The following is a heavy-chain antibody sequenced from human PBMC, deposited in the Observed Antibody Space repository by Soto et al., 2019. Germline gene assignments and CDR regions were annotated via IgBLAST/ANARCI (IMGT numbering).Heavy chain of an antibody. CDR3: AGFGVGDRNDN. CDR1: GGSFSGYY. Sequence: SETLSLTCAVYGGSFSGYYWSWIRQPPGKGLEWIGEINHSGSTNYNPSLKSRVTISVDTSMNQFSLRLHSVTAADTAVYFCAGFGVGDRNDNWGQGTLVTVSS. V-gene: IGHV4-34*01. CDR2: INHSGST. J-gene: IGHJ4*02. D-gene: IGHD2-8*01.